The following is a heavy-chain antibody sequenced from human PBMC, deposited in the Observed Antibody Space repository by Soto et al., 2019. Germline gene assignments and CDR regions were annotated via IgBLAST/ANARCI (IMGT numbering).Heavy chain of an antibody. J-gene: IGHJ4*02. D-gene: IGHD5-18*01. CDR2: IKQDGSEK. CDR1: GFTFSSYW. V-gene: IGHV3-7*01. CDR3: ARDFYGGYTYGPGDY. Sequence: GGSLRLSCAASGFTFSSYWMSWVRQAPGKGLEWVANIKQDGSEKYYVDSVKGRFTISRDHAKRSLYLQMNSLRAEDTAVYYCARDFYGGYTYGPGDYWGQGALVTVSS.